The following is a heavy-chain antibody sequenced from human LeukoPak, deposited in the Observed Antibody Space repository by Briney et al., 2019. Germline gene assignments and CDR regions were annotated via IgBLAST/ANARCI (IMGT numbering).Heavy chain of an antibody. Sequence: ASVKVSCKASGYTFTSYGISWVRQAPGQGREGMGWIDDSNGNTNYAQKVQGRVTITTDTSTTTAYMELRSLRFDDTAVYYCARDYDYVPDFWGQGTLVTVSS. J-gene: IGHJ4*02. V-gene: IGHV1-18*01. CDR1: GYTFTSYG. D-gene: IGHD3-16*01. CDR2: IDDSNGNT. CDR3: ARDYDYVPDF.